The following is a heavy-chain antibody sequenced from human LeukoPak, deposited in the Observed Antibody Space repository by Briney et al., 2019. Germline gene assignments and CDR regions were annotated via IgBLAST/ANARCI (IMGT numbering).Heavy chain of an antibody. D-gene: IGHD2-15*01. CDR2: ISGSGGST. Sequence: GGSLRLSCAASGFSFKSYAMSWVRQAPGKGLEWVSAISGSGGSTYYADSVKGRFTISRDNSKNTLYLQMNSLRAEDTAVYYCAKDPRPVKHCSGGSCYGNVYWGQGTLVTVSS. J-gene: IGHJ4*02. CDR1: GFSFKSYA. V-gene: IGHV3-23*01. CDR3: AKDPRPVKHCSGGSCYGNVY.